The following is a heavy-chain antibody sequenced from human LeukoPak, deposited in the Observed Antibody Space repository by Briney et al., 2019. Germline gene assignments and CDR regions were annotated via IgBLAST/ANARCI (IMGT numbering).Heavy chain of an antibody. V-gene: IGHV5-51*01. CDR1: GYSFSNYY. J-gene: IGHJ2*01. Sequence: GESLKISCKASGYSFSNYYIAWVRHMPGKGLEWMGIVYPADSDATYSPSFQGQVTISADKSINTAYLQWNSLKASDTANYYCARRGELGSYFNGPNWYFDLWGRGTLVTVSS. D-gene: IGHD3-10*01. CDR2: VYPADSDA. CDR3: ARRGELGSYFNGPNWYFDL.